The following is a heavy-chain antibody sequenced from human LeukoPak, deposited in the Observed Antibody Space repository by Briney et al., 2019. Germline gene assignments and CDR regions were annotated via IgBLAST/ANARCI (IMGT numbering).Heavy chain of an antibody. D-gene: IGHD5-18*01. V-gene: IGHV3-23*01. CDR3: AKNAGYSYGLYYFDY. CDR2: IISSGDVT. Sequence: GGSLRLSCAASGFAFRAYAMSWVRQAPGKGLEWVSSIISSGDVTYYADSLKGRFTISRDNSKNMVYLQMDSLGDEDSAVYYCAKNAGYSYGLYYFDYWGQGTLVTVSS. J-gene: IGHJ4*02. CDR1: GFAFRAYA.